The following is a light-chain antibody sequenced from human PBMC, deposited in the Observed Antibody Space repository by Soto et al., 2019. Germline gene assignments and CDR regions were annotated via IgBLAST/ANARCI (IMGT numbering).Light chain of an antibody. J-gene: IGKJ2*01. CDR3: QRYGNSPYT. Sequence: EIVLTQSPGTLSLSPGERATLSCRASQSVSSNYLAWYQQKPGQAPRLLMYAASTRATGIPNRFSGSGSGTDFTLTISRLEPEDFAVYYCQRYGNSPYTFGQGTKLQIK. CDR1: QSVSSNY. V-gene: IGKV3-20*01. CDR2: AAS.